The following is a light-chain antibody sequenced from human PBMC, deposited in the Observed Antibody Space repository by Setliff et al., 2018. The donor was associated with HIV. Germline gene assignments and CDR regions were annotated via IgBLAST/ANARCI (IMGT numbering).Light chain of an antibody. Sequence: QSALTPPASVSGSPGQSITIPCTGTSGDVGRYNLVSWYQQQPGKPPKLMIYQASKRPSGVSNRFSGSKSGNTASLTISGLQAEDEADYYCCSNTGSNTYVFGNGTKVTV. V-gene: IGLV2-23*01. CDR1: SGDVGRYNL. CDR2: QAS. CDR3: CSNTGSNTYV. J-gene: IGLJ1*01.